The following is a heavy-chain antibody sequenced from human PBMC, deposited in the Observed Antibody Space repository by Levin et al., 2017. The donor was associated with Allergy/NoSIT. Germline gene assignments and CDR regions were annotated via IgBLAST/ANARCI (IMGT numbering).Heavy chain of an antibody. CDR2: IYPGDSDT. CDR1: GYRFTNYW. Sequence: GESLKISCETSGYRFTNYWIGWVRQMPGKGLEWMGIIYPGDSDTRYSPSFQGQVTISVDKSISTAFLQWSSLKASDTAMYYCARRGLSGGHGTDAFHIWGQGTMVTVSS. CDR3: ARRGLSGGHGTDAFHI. D-gene: IGHD6-19*01. J-gene: IGHJ3*02. V-gene: IGHV5-51*01.